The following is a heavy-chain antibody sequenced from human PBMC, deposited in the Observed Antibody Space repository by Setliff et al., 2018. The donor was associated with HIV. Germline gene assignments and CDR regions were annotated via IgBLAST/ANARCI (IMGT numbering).Heavy chain of an antibody. Sequence: SLRLSCVASGFTFSDNGMVWVRQAPGKGLEWVAFIRYDGSNKYYADSVKGRFTISRDNSKNTLYLQTNSLRAEDTAVYYCAKDQWGYSYGYYYYYYMDVWGKGTTVTVSS. CDR2: IRYDGSNK. CDR3: AKDQWGYSYGYYYYYYMDV. CDR1: GFTFSDNG. J-gene: IGHJ6*03. V-gene: IGHV3-30*02. D-gene: IGHD5-18*01.